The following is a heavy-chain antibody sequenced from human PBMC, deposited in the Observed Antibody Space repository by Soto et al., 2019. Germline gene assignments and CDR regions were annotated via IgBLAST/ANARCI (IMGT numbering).Heavy chain of an antibody. Sequence: QVQLVQSGAEVKKPGASVKVSCKASGYTFTGYYMHWVRQAPGQGLEWMGWINPNSGGTNYAQKFQGWVTMTRDTSISTAYMELSRLSSDDTAVYYCARGGSSTSSALWDYYYGMDVWGQGTTVTVFS. CDR2: INPNSGGT. J-gene: IGHJ6*02. V-gene: IGHV1-2*04. D-gene: IGHD2-2*01. CDR3: ARGGSSTSSALWDYYYGMDV. CDR1: GYTFTGYY.